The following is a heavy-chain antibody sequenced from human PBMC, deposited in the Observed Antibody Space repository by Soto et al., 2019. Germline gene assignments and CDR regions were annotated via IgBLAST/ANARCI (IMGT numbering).Heavy chain of an antibody. CDR2: ISAYNGNT. J-gene: IGHJ6*02. V-gene: IGHV1-18*01. CDR3: ARDRDIAARLSYYYGMDV. Sequence: GASVKVSCKASGYTFTSYGISWVRQAPGQGLEWMGWISAYNGNTNYAQKLQGRVTMTTDTSTSTAYMELRSLRSDDTAVYYCARDRDIAARLSYYYGMDVWGQGTTVTV. D-gene: IGHD6-6*01. CDR1: GYTFTSYG.